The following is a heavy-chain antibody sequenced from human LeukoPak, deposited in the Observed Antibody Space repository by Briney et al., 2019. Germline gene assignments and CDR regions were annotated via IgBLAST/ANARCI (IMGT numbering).Heavy chain of an antibody. J-gene: IGHJ4*02. D-gene: IGHD4-17*01. CDR1: GFTFSSYA. CDR3: ARGYGDFRVEGRYFHS. CDR2: ISYDGINK. Sequence: GGSLRLSCAASGFTFSSYAMHWVRQAPGKGLEWVAVISYDGINKYYADSVKGRFTISRDNSKNTLYLQMNTLRAEDTAVYYCARGYGDFRVEGRYFHSWGQGTLVTVSS. V-gene: IGHV3-30-3*01.